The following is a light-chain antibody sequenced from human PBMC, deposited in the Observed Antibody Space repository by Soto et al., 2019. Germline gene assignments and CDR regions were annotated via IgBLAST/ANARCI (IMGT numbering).Light chain of an antibody. CDR3: SSYTSSSTRV. CDR1: SSDVGGYNY. CDR2: DVS. J-gene: IGLJ1*01. V-gene: IGLV2-14*01. Sequence: QSALTQPASVXGSXXQSITISXXGTSSDVGGYNYVSWYQQHPGKAPKLMIYDVSNRPSGVSNRFSGSKSGNTASLTISGLQAEDEADYYCSSYTSSSTRVFGTGTKVTVL.